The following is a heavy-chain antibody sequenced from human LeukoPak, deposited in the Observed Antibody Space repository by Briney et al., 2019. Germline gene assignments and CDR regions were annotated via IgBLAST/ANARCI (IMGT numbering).Heavy chain of an antibody. Sequence: ASVTVSCKASGYTFTNDDISWVRQAPGQGLEWIGKMNPNSGNTGYAQKFQGRVTMTRSTSVSTVHMELNSLTSEDTAVYFCARSASGTGYTAWGQGTLVTVSS. V-gene: IGHV1-8*01. J-gene: IGHJ4*02. CDR1: GYTFTNDD. D-gene: IGHD3-9*01. CDR3: ARSASGTGYTA. CDR2: MNPNSGNT.